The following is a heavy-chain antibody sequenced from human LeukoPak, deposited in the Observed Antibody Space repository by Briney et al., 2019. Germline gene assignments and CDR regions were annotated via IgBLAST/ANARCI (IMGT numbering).Heavy chain of an antibody. J-gene: IGHJ2*01. CDR3: ARDPPGGSDSWYFDL. D-gene: IGHD1-26*01. V-gene: IGHV3-21*01. Sequence: GGSLRLSCAASGFTFSSYSMSWVRQAPGKGLEWVSSITSSSSYIFYADSVKGRFTISRDNAKNSLYLQMNSLRAEDTAVYYCARDPPGGSDSWYFDLWGRGTLVTVSS. CDR2: ITSSSSYI. CDR1: GFTFSSYS.